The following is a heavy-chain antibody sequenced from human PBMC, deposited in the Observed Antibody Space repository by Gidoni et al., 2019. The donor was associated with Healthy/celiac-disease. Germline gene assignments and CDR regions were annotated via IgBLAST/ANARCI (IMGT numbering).Heavy chain of an antibody. CDR1: GYTFTGYY. J-gene: IGHJ6*02. CDR3: ARLLRLLEWSSGMDV. Sequence: QVQLVQSGAEVKNPGASVKVSCMASGYTFTGYYMPWVRQAPRQGLEWMGWINPNSGGTNYAQKFQGRVTMTRDTSISTAYIELSRLRSDDTAVYYCARLLRLLEWSSGMDVWGQGTTVTVS. CDR2: INPNSGGT. V-gene: IGHV1-2*02. D-gene: IGHD3-3*01.